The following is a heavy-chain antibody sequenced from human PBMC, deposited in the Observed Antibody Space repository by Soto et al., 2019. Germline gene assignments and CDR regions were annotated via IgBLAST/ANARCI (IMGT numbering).Heavy chain of an antibody. D-gene: IGHD3-16*02. CDR2: ISGSGGST. J-gene: IGHJ4*02. CDR3: AKGTGGYDYIWGSYRFGFDY. CDR1: GFTFSSYA. V-gene: IGHV3-23*01. Sequence: GGSLRLSCAASGFTFSSYAMSWVRQAPGKGLEWVSAISGSGGSTYYADSVKGRFTISRDNSKNTLYLQMNSLRAEDTAVYYCAKGTGGYDYIWGSYRFGFDYWGQGTLVTVSS.